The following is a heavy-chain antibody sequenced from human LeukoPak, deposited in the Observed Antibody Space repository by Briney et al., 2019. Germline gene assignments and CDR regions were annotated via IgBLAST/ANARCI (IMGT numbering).Heavy chain of an antibody. CDR2: ISASNGNT. CDR3: ARDRGNSAPYYFDY. V-gene: IGHV1-18*01. D-gene: IGHD1-1*01. Sequence: GASVKVSCKASVYIFTSYGINWVRQAPGHGLEWMGWISASNGNTNYAQKLQGRVTMTTDTSTNTAYMEPRSLRSDYTAVYYCARDRGNSAPYYFDYWGQGTLVTVSS. CDR1: VYIFTSYG. J-gene: IGHJ4*02.